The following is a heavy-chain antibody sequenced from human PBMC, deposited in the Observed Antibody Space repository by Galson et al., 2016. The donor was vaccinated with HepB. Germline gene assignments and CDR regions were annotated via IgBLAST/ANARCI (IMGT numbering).Heavy chain of an antibody. Sequence: SVKVSCKASGYTFTAYYIHWVRQAPGQGLEWMAWINPSTGYTDYAQKFQGWVTVTRDTSINTAYMDLSRLKSDDTAVYYCARGGSGTYRYYYVLGLWGQGTTVTVSS. CDR2: INPSTGYT. J-gene: IGHJ6*02. D-gene: IGHD3-10*01. V-gene: IGHV1-2*04. CDR3: ARGGSGTYRYYYVLGL. CDR1: GYTFTAYY.